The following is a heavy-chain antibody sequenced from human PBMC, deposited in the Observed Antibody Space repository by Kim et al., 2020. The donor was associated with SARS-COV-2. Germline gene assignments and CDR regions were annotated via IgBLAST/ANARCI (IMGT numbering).Heavy chain of an antibody. CDR1: GYTFTSYY. CDR2: INPSGGST. CDR3: ARDLVVTAIGGYYFDY. V-gene: IGHV1-46*01. D-gene: IGHD2-21*02. Sequence: ASVKVSCKASGYTFTSYYMHWVRQAPGQGLEWMGIINPSGGSTSYAQKFQGRVTMTRDTSTSTVYMELSSLRSEDTAVYYCARDLVVTAIGGYYFDYWGQGTLVTVSS. J-gene: IGHJ4*02.